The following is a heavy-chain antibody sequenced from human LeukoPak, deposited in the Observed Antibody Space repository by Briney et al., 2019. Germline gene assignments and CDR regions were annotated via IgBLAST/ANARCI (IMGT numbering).Heavy chain of an antibody. V-gene: IGHV4-59*12. D-gene: IGHD1-26*01. CDR1: GGSITSYY. CDR2: FYYSGST. Sequence: SETLSLTCTVSGGSITSYYWNWIRQPPGKGLEWIGYFYYSGSTNYNPSLKSRVTISVDTSKNQFSLKLSSVTAADTAVYYCARVSRSGSYFGAFEIWGQGTMVTVSS. CDR3: ARVSRSGSYFGAFEI. J-gene: IGHJ3*02.